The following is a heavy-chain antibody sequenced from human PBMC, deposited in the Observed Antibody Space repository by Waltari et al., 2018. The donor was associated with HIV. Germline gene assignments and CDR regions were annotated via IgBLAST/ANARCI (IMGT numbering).Heavy chain of an antibody. CDR2: CDPQHGET. D-gene: IGHD3-10*01. Sequence: QVQLVQSGAEVKKPGASVKVSCTVSDYTFTELTIQWVRQAPGKGLEWMGSCDPQHGETIYAEEFQGRVSMTGDTSANTASMELRSLRSGDTAVYYCATDAGDLRFGAFDVWGQGTVVTVSS. J-gene: IGHJ3*01. CDR1: DYTFTELT. V-gene: IGHV1-24*01. CDR3: ATDAGDLRFGAFDV.